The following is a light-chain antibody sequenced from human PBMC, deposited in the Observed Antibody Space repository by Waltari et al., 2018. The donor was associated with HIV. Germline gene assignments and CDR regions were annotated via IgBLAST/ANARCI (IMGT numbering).Light chain of an antibody. CDR3: QQYHSWPWT. J-gene: IGKJ1*01. Sequence: LIMTQSPGSLSVSPGERVPLSCRASQSVSNNLAWFQHQRGQPPRLLIFGVSSKAAGVPDIFRGSGSGTEFNLTISGLRSEDFATYYCQQYHSWPWTFGQGTKVEV. CDR1: QSVSNN. CDR2: GVS. V-gene: IGKV3-15*01.